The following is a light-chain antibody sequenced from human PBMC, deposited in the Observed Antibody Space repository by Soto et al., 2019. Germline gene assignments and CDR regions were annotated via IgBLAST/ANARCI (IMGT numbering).Light chain of an antibody. CDR3: QQYSNWPPWT. Sequence: IVMTQSPATLSVSPGERATLSCRVSQSVSSNLAWYQQKPDQAPRLLIYGASTRATGIPARFSGSGSGTEFTLTISSLQSEDFAVYYCQQYSNWPPWTFGQGTKVEIK. J-gene: IGKJ1*01. CDR2: GAS. CDR1: QSVSSN. V-gene: IGKV3-15*01.